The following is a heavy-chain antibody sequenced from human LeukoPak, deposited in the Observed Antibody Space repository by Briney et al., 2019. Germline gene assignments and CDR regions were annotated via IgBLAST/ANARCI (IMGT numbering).Heavy chain of an antibody. D-gene: IGHD6-19*01. V-gene: IGHV3-48*03. CDR2: ISSSDSTI. CDR1: GFTFSSYE. J-gene: IGHJ6*02. CDR3: ARSGYSSGWSNYYYYGMDV. Sequence: GGSLRLSCAASGFTFSSYEMNWVRQAPGKGLEWVSYISSSDSTIYYADSVKGRFTISRDNAKNSLYLQMNSLRAEDTAVYYCARSGYSSGWSNYYYYGMDVWGQGTTVTVSS.